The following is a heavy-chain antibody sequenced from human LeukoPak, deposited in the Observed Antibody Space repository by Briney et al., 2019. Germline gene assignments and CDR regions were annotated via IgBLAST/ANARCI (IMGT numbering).Heavy chain of an antibody. CDR2: TNPGGSNT. CDR1: GFTFSSYA. J-gene: IGHJ4*02. Sequence: HSGGSLRLSCAASGFTFSSYAMSWVRQAPGKGLEWVSRTNPGGSNTAYADSVKGRFTISRDNARNTLYLQMDSLRAEDTAVYYCARSNQADDYWGQGTLVTVPS. V-gene: IGHV3-74*01. CDR3: ARSNQADDY. D-gene: IGHD1-14*01.